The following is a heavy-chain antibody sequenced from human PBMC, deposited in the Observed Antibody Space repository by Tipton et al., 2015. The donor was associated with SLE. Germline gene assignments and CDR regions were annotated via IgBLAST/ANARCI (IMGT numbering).Heavy chain of an antibody. V-gene: IGHV4-39*07. Sequence: TLSLTCSVSGGSISRGYYYWGWVRQPPGKGLESIGSMSYTGSTYYNPSLKSRVTISVDKSKNQFSLNLNSVTAADTAVYFCARALPPFYYYGLDVWGQGTAVTVS. CDR3: ARALPPFYYYGLDV. CDR1: GGSISRGYYY. D-gene: IGHD2-15*01. J-gene: IGHJ6*02. CDR2: MSYTGST.